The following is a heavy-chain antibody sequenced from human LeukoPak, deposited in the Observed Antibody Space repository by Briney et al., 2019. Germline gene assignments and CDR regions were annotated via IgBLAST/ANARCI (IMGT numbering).Heavy chain of an antibody. CDR2: IYHSGST. Sequence: PSETLSLTCTVFGYFISSGSYWGWIRQPPGKGLEWIGSIYHSGSTDYNESLKSRVTITVDTSQNQISLKLSSVTAADTAVYYCARPKTKTASNLRYYMDVWGKGTTVTVSS. V-gene: IGHV4-38-2*02. CDR3: ARPKTKTASNLRYYMDV. J-gene: IGHJ6*03. CDR1: GYFISSGSY. D-gene: IGHD4-11*01.